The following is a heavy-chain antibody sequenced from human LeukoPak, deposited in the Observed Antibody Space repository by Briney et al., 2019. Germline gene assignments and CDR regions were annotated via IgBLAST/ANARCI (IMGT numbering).Heavy chain of an antibody. J-gene: IGHJ5*02. Sequence: ASVKVSCKASGYTFTSYAMHWVRQAPGQRLEWMGWINAGNGNTKYSQKFQGRVTITRDTSASTAYMELSSLRSEDTAVYYCARDREYGSGSYYIFDPWGQGTLVTVSS. D-gene: IGHD3-10*01. CDR1: GYTFTSYA. CDR3: ARDREYGSGSYYIFDP. V-gene: IGHV1-3*01. CDR2: INAGNGNT.